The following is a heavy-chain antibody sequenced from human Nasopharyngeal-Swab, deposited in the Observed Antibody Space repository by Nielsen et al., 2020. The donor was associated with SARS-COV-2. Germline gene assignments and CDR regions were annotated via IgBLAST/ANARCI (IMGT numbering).Heavy chain of an antibody. D-gene: IGHD2-2*02. V-gene: IGHV3-53*01. Sequence: ESLKISCAASGFTVSSNYMSWVRQAPGKGLEWVSVIYSGGSTYYADSVKGRFTISRDNSKNTLYLQMNSLRAEDTAVYYCASIPQGWFDYWGQGTLVTVSS. CDR1: GFTVSSNY. J-gene: IGHJ4*02. CDR2: IYSGGST. CDR3: ASIPQGWFDY.